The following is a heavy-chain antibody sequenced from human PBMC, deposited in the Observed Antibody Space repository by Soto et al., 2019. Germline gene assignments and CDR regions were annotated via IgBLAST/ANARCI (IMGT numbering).Heavy chain of an antibody. Sequence: SVKVSCKASGGTFSSYAISWVRQAPGQGLEWMGGIIPIFGTANYAQKFQGRVTITADEPTSTAYMELSSLRSEDTAVYYCATYMVRGVIPKNTYFDYWGQGTLVTVSS. J-gene: IGHJ4*02. CDR1: GGTFSSYA. V-gene: IGHV1-69*13. D-gene: IGHD3-10*01. CDR2: IIPIFGTA. CDR3: ATYMVRGVIPKNTYFDY.